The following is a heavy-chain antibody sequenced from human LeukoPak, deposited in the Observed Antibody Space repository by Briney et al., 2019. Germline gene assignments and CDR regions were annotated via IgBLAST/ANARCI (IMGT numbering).Heavy chain of an antibody. V-gene: IGHV3-23*01. Sequence: SGASLRLSCAASGFTFSNYAMSWVRQAPGKGLEWVSAITGGGSGIYYADSMKSRFTISRDNSKNTLYLQINSLRAEDTAVYYCAKWGDYDVLTGYYVSAYWGQGTLVTVSS. J-gene: IGHJ4*02. CDR2: ITGGGSGI. CDR3: AKWGDYDVLTGYYVSAY. CDR1: GFTFSNYA. D-gene: IGHD3-9*01.